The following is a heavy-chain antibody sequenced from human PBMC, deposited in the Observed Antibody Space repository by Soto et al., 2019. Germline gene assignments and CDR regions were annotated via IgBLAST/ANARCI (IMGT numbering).Heavy chain of an antibody. J-gene: IGHJ3*02. V-gene: IGHV3-64D*08. D-gene: IGHD3-3*01. CDR3: VKVGGSTYYDLWSGQDAFDI. Sequence: GGSLRLSCSASGFTFSSYAMHWVRQAPGKGLEYVSAISSNGGSTYYAGSVKGRFTISRDNSKNTLYLQMSSLRAEDTAVYYCVKVGGSTYYDLWSGQDAFDIWGQGTMVTVSS. CDR2: ISSNGGST. CDR1: GFTFSSYA.